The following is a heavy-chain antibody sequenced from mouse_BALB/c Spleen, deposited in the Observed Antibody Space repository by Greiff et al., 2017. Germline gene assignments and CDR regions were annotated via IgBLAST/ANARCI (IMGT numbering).Heavy chain of an antibody. Sequence: VHLVESGAELVRPGASVTLSCKASGYTFTDYEMHWVKQTPVHGLEWIGAIDPETGGTAYNQKFKGKATLTADKSSSTAYMELRSLTSEDSAVYYCTREDGGWGQGTLVTVSA. CDR2: IDPETGGT. J-gene: IGHJ3*01. CDR1: GYTFTDYE. V-gene: IGHV1-15*01. D-gene: IGHD2-3*01. CDR3: TREDGG.